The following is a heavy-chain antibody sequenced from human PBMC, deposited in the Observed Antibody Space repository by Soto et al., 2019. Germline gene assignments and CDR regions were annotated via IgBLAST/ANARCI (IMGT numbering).Heavy chain of an antibody. CDR2: IYPADSDT. V-gene: IGHV5-51*01. D-gene: IGHD1-1*01. J-gene: IGHJ4*02. Sequence: PGESLKISCKGSGYSFTSHWIGWVRQMPGKGLEWMGIIYPADSDTKYSPSFQGQVTISADKSITTAYLQWSALNASDTAMYYCARLSPTESFDYWDQGTLVTVSS. CDR1: GYSFTSHW. CDR3: ARLSPTESFDY.